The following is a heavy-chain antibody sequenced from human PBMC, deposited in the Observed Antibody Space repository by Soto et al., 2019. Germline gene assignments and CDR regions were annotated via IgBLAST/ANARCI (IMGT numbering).Heavy chain of an antibody. J-gene: IGHJ4*02. D-gene: IGHD3-22*01. CDR3: ARDTGTYYYDRSGYRAYYFDY. V-gene: IGHV1-69*01. CDR2: IIPIFGTA. CDR1: GGTFSSYA. Sequence: QVQLVQSGAEVKKPGSSVKVSCKASGGTFSSYAISWVRQAPGQGLEWMGGIIPIFGTANYAQKFQGRVKITADESTSTAYMELSSLRSEDTAVYYCARDTGTYYYDRSGYRAYYFDYWGQGTLVTVSS.